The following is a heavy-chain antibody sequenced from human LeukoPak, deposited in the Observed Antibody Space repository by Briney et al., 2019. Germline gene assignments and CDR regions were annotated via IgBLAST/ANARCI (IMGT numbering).Heavy chain of an antibody. V-gene: IGHV1-3*01. CDR3: ARETIAVAGTKYYYYGMDV. J-gene: IGHJ6*02. Sequence: ASVKVSCKASGYTFTSYAMHWVRQAPGQRLEWMGWINAGNGSTKYSQKFQGRVTITRDTSASTAYMELSSLRSEDTAVYYCARETIAVAGTKYYYYGMDVWGQGTTVTVSS. D-gene: IGHD6-19*01. CDR2: INAGNGST. CDR1: GYTFTSYA.